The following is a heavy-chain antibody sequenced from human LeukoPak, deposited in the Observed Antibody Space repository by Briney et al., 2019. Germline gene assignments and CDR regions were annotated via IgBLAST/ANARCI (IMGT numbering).Heavy chain of an antibody. Sequence: ASVKVPCKASGYTFTGYYMHWVRQAPGQGLEWIGWINPNSGNTGYAQKFQGRVTITRNTSISTAYMELSSLRSEDTAVYYCARDSSGWYHWFDPWGQGTLVTVSS. CDR2: INPNSGNT. V-gene: IGHV1-8*03. J-gene: IGHJ5*02. D-gene: IGHD6-19*01. CDR3: ARDSSGWYHWFDP. CDR1: GYTFTGYY.